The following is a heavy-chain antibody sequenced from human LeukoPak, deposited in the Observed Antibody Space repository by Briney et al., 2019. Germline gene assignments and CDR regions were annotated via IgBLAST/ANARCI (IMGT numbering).Heavy chain of an antibody. J-gene: IGHJ3*02. CDR3: ARDRIQLWLDAFDI. D-gene: IGHD5-18*01. CDR2: ISSSSSYI. V-gene: IGHV3-21*01. Sequence: GGSLRLSCAASGFTFSSYSMNWVRQAPGKGLEWVSSISSSSSYIYYADSVKGRFTIFRDNAKNSLYLQMNSLRAEDTAVYYCARDRIQLWLDAFDIWGQGTMVTVSS. CDR1: GFTFSSYS.